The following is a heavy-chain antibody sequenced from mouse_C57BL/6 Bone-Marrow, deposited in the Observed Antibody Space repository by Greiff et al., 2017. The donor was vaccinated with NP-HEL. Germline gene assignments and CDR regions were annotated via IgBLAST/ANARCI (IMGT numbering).Heavy chain of an antibody. Sequence: VQLQQPGAELVKPGASVKLSCKASGYTFTSYWMHWVKQRPGQGLEWIGMIHPNSGSTNYNEKFKSKATLTVDKSSSTAYMQLSSLTSEDSAVYYCAREEVYYGSRYAMDYWGQGTSVTVSS. CDR3: AREEVYYGSRYAMDY. CDR1: GYTFTSYW. CDR2: IHPNSGST. J-gene: IGHJ4*01. D-gene: IGHD1-1*01. V-gene: IGHV1-64*01.